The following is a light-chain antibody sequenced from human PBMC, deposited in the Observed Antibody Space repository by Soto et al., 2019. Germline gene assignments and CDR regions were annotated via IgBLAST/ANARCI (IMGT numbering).Light chain of an antibody. CDR2: DDS. V-gene: IGLV3-21*02. Sequence: SYERTQPPSVSVPPGQTARISCGGNNIDTKTVHWYQQKSGQAPVLVVYDDSARPSGIPERFSGSNSGNTATLTVSRVEAGDEADYYCQVWDPSSDQGIFGGGTQLTVL. CDR1: NIDTKT. J-gene: IGLJ2*01. CDR3: QVWDPSSDQGI.